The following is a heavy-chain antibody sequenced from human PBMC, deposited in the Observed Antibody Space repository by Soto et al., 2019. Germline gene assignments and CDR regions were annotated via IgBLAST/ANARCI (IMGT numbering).Heavy chain of an antibody. CDR3: TKGRGPRRQWLIGPFDY. CDR1: GFTFSIYA. J-gene: IGHJ4*02. CDR2: ISYDGTKT. V-gene: IGHV3-30*18. Sequence: QVQLVESGGGVVQPGRSLRVSCAASGFTFSIYAMHWVRQAPGTGLEWVAVISYDGTKTYYADSVKGRFTISRDNYNNTVYLQMNRLRDEDTAVYYCTKGRGPRRQWLIGPFDYWGQGTLVTVSP. D-gene: IGHD6-19*01.